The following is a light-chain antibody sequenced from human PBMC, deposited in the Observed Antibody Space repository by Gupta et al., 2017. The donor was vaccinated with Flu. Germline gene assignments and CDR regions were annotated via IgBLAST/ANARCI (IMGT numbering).Light chain of an antibody. CDR1: QVISNY. V-gene: IGKV1-27*01. CDR3: QKYNSAPFT. CDR2: AAS. Sequence: DIQMTQSPSSQSAPVGARVTLTCRASQVISNYLAWYQQQPGKVPRLLIYAASTKQSGVPSRFIGSGSGTDFTPTISSLQPEDVATYYCQKYNSAPFTFGPGTKVDIK. J-gene: IGKJ3*01.